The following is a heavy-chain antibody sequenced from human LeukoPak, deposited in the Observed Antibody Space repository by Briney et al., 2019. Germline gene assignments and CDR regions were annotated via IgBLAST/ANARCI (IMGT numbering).Heavy chain of an antibody. CDR2: IFASGST. CDR3: ARVVVVVAASRSLDY. D-gene: IGHD2-15*01. V-gene: IGHV4-61*09. CDR1: GGSISSGSYY. J-gene: IGHJ4*02. Sequence: PSETLSLTCSVSGGSISSGSYYWSWIRQPAGKGLEWIGHIFASGSTKYNPSLKNRVTISMDTSKDQFSLKLSSVTAADTAVYYCARVVVVVAASRSLDYWGQGTLVTVSS.